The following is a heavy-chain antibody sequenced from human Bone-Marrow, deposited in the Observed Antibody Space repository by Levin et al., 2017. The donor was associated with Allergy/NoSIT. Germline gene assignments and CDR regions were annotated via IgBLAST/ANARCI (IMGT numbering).Heavy chain of an antibody. CDR3: ARGGRAAAETNSFDY. V-gene: IGHV4-61*01. Sequence: SQTLSLTCTVSGDSVRSATYFWSWIRQPPGRGLEWIGVMSYSGYTNYNPSLKSRVSISIDTSKNQFSLKLSSVTAADTAVYYCARGGRAAAETNSFDYWGQGTLVTVFS. D-gene: IGHD6-13*01. CDR2: MSYSGYT. J-gene: IGHJ4*02. CDR1: GDSVRSATYF.